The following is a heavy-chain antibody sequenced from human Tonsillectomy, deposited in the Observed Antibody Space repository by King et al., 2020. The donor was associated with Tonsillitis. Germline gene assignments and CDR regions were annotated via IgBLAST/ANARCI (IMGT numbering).Heavy chain of an antibody. CDR3: AKEYYLMYGGVDAVAM. D-gene: IGHD2-8*02. CDR1: GFIFSSYG. Sequence: VQLVESGGGVVQPGGSLRLSCAASGFIFSSYGIHWVRQAPGTGLEWVAFIRYDGTNTYSADSVKGRLTISRDNSKNTLYLQMNSLRAEDTAVYYCAKEYYLMYGGVDAVAMWGQGERVTVSS. V-gene: IGHV3-30*02. J-gene: IGHJ3*02. CDR2: IRYDGTNT.